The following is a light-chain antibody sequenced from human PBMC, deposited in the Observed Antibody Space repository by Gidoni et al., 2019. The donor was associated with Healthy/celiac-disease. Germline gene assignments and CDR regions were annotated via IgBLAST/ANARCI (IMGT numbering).Light chain of an antibody. J-gene: IGKJ3*01. Sequence: VLTQSPGTLSLSPGERATLSCRASQSVSSSYLAWYQQKPGQAPRLLLYGASSRATGIPDRFSGSGSGTDFTLTISRLEPEDFAVYYCQQYGSSRGFTFGPGTKVDIK. CDR3: QQYGSSRGFT. CDR1: QSVSSSY. CDR2: GAS. V-gene: IGKV3-20*01.